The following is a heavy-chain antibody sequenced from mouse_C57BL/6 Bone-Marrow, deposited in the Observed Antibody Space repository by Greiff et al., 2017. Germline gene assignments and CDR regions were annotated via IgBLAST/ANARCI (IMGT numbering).Heavy chain of an antibody. CDR3: ARSLYYGSSYNY. CDR1: GYTFTSYW. D-gene: IGHD1-1*01. Sequence: VQLQQPGAELVMPGASVKLSCKASGYTFTSYWMHWVKQRPGQGLEWIGEIDPSDSYTNYNQKFKGKSTLTVDKSSSTAYMQLSSLTSEDSAVYYCARSLYYGSSYNYGGQGTTLTVSS. CDR2: IDPSDSYT. V-gene: IGHV1-69*01. J-gene: IGHJ2*01.